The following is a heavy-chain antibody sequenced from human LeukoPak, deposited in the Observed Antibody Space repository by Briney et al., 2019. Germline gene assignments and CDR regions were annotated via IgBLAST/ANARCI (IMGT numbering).Heavy chain of an antibody. CDR1: GGTFSSYA. J-gene: IGHJ4*02. V-gene: IGHV1-69*13. CDR2: IIPIFGTA. D-gene: IGHD3-9*01. Sequence: ASVKVSCKASGGTFSSYAISWVRQAPGQGLEWMGGIIPIFGTANYAQKFQGRVTITADESTSTAYMELSSLRSEDTAVYYCARSPIYDILTGSPYYFDYWGQGTLVTVSS. CDR3: ARSPIYDILTGSPYYFDY.